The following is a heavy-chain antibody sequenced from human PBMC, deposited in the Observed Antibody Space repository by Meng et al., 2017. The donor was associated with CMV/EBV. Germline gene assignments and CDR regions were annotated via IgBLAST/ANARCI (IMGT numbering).Heavy chain of an antibody. V-gene: IGHV4-59*01. D-gene: IGHD6-19*01. CDR2: IYYSGST. CDR3: ARARSGWYNGQNYYYYGMDV. CDR1: GGSISSYY. Sequence: SETLSLTCTVSGGSISSYYWSWIRQPPGKGLEWIGYIYYSGSTNYNPSLKSRVTISVDTSKNQFSLKLSSVTAADTAVYYCARARSGWYNGQNYYYYGMDVWGQGTTVTV. J-gene: IGHJ6*02.